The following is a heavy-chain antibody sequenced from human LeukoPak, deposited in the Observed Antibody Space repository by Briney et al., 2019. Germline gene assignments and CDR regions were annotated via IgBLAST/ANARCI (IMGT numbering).Heavy chain of an antibody. D-gene: IGHD5-12*01. CDR2: INPSGGST. CDR1: GYTFTSYY. CDR3: ARVATILPQWSHAFDI. J-gene: IGHJ3*02. V-gene: IGHV1-46*01. Sequence: ASVKVSCKASGYTFTSYYMHWVRQAPGQGLEWMGIINPSGGSTSYAQKFQGRVTMARDTSTSTVYMELSSLRSEDTAVYYCARVATILPQWSHAFDIWGQGKMVTVSS.